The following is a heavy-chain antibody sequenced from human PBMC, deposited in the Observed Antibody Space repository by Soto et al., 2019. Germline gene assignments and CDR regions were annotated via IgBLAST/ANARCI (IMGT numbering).Heavy chain of an antibody. CDR3: ARRFTVYSTIWYFDS. D-gene: IGHD6-13*01. CDR2: ISSSSSAI. V-gene: IGHV3-48*02. Sequence: LGGSLRLSCVASGFTFSNYNMNWVRQAPGKGLEWISYISSSSSAIYHADSVKGRFTISRDNGKNSLYLQMNSLRDEDTAVYYCARRFTVYSTIWYFDSWGQGTLVTVSS. CDR1: GFTFSNYN. J-gene: IGHJ4*02.